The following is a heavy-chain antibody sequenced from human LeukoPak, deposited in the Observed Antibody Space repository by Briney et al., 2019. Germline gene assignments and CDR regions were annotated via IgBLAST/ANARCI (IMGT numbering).Heavy chain of an antibody. CDR1: GFTFSSYS. J-gene: IGHJ4*02. CDR2: ISGSGGST. D-gene: IGHD3-16*01. V-gene: IGHV3-23*01. Sequence: PGGSLRLSCAASGFTFSSYSMNWVRQAPGKGLEWVSAISGSGGSTFYADSVKGRFTISRDNSKNTLYLQMNSLRADDTAVYYCAKVGGGFNPTLYFDFWGQGTLVTVSS. CDR3: AKVGGGFNPTLYFDF.